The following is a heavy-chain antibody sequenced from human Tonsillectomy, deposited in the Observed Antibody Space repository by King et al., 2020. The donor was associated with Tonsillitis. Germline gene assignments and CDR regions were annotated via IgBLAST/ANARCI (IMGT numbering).Heavy chain of an antibody. CDR3: VNEGFYVSGSYAGY. V-gene: IGHV3-23*04. Sequence: VQLVESGGGLEQPGGSLRLSCAASGFTFSSYAMSWVRQAPGKGLEWVSAISGSGGSTYYTDSVKGRSTISRDNSKNTLYLQMNSLRAEDTAVYYCVNEGFYVSGSYAGYWGQGTLVTVSS. CDR2: ISGSGGST. CDR1: GFTFSSYA. J-gene: IGHJ4*02. D-gene: IGHD3-10*01.